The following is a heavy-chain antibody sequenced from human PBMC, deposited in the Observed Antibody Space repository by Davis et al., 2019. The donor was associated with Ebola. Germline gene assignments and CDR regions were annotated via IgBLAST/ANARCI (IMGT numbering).Heavy chain of an antibody. CDR1: GFTFSSYA. D-gene: IGHD6-13*01. J-gene: IGHJ6*02. CDR3: AKVYSSSDYSYYYYGMDV. Sequence: GESLKISCAASGFTFSSYAMSWVRQAPGKGLEWVSAISGSGGSTYYADSVKGRFTISRDNSKNTLYLQMNSLRAEDTAVYYCAKVYSSSDYSYYYYGMDVWGQGTTVTVSS. CDR2: ISGSGGST. V-gene: IGHV3-23*01.